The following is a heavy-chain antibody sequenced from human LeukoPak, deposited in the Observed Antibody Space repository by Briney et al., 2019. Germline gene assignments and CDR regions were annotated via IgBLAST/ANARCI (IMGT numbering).Heavy chain of an antibody. CDR2: MNPNSGNT. CDR1: GYTFTSYD. V-gene: IGHV1-8*03. Sequence: ASVKVSCKASGYTFTSYDINWVRQATGQGLEWMGWMNPNSGNTGYAQKFQGRVTITRNTSISTAYMELSSLRSEDTAVYYCARGPDIYDFWSGTYLRGYYYMDVWGKGTTVTVSS. D-gene: IGHD3-3*01. J-gene: IGHJ6*03. CDR3: ARGPDIYDFWSGTYLRGYYYMDV.